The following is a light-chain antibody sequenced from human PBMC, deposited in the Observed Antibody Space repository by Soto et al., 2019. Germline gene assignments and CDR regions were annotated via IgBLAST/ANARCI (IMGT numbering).Light chain of an antibody. CDR3: QQYTNWPPIT. Sequence: EIVMTQSPTILSVSPGERATLSCRASQSVSSNLAWYQQKPGQPPRLLMYGVYTRAPGTPARFSGSGSGTEFTLTISSLQSEDSAVYYCQQYTNWPPITFGQGTRLEIK. CDR2: GVY. CDR1: QSVSSN. J-gene: IGKJ5*01. V-gene: IGKV3D-15*01.